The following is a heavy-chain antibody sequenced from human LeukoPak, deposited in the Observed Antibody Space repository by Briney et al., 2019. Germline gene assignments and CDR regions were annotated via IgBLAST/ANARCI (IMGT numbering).Heavy chain of an antibody. J-gene: IGHJ3*02. D-gene: IGHD1-26*01. CDR2: IYYSGST. CDR3: ARPRYSGSYGAFDI. V-gene: IGHV4-59*08. Sequence: SETLSLTCTVSGGSISSYYWSWIRQPPGKGLEWIGYIYYSGSTNYNPSLKSRVTISVDTSKNQFSLKLSSVTAADTAVYYCARPRYSGSYGAFDIWGQGTMVTVSS. CDR1: GGSISSYY.